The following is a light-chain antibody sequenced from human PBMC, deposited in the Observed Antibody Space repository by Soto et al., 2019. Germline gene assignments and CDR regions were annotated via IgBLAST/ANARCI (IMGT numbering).Light chain of an antibody. CDR2: GNN. Sequence: QSVLTQPPSVSGAPGQRVTISCTGSSSNIGAGSDVHWYQQLPGTAPKLLIYGNNNRPSGVPDRFSGSKSGTSASLAITGLEAEDEGDYYCQSYDSSLSGSGVFGGGTKRTVL. J-gene: IGLJ2*01. CDR1: SSNIGAGSD. CDR3: QSYDSSLSGSGV. V-gene: IGLV1-40*01.